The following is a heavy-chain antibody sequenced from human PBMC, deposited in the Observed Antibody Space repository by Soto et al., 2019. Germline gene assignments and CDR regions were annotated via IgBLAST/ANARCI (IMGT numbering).Heavy chain of an antibody. CDR1: GFTFSDHV. Sequence: GGSLRLSCAAAGFTFSDHVMHWVRQAPGKGLEWVAVISYDGDNKYYADSVKGRFTISRDNCKNSLYLQMNSLRTEDTAFYYCTKEAGTIYFDYWGQGALVTVSS. CDR2: ISYDGDNK. V-gene: IGHV3-30-3*01. D-gene: IGHD3-10*01. J-gene: IGHJ4*02. CDR3: TKEAGTIYFDY.